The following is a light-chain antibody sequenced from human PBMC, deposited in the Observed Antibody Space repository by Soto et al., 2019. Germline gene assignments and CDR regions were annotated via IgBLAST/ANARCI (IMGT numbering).Light chain of an antibody. CDR1: KSVNNTY. Sequence: EIVLMQSPGTLSLSPGDGATLSCRSSKSVNNTYLAWYQQRHGQSPTFLIFDTSRMATGVPDRFSGRGSVTDFTRRISRVEHDAFAVYYCHQSCSSQFPFGPGTNVHIK. J-gene: IGKJ3*01. CDR3: HQSCSSQFP. CDR2: DTS. V-gene: IGKV3-20*01.